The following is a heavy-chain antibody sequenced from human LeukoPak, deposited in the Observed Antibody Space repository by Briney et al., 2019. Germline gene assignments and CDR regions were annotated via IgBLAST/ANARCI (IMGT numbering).Heavy chain of an antibody. D-gene: IGHD2-21*01. Sequence: PGGSLRLSCAASGFTFSSYGMHWVRQAPGKGLEWVAVIWYDGSNKYYADSVKGRFTISRDNSKNTLYLQMNSLRAEDTAVYYCARDDSSIYYYYGMDVWGQGTTVTVSS. CDR2: IWYDGSNK. J-gene: IGHJ6*02. V-gene: IGHV3-33*01. CDR1: GFTFSSYG. CDR3: ARDDSSIYYYYGMDV.